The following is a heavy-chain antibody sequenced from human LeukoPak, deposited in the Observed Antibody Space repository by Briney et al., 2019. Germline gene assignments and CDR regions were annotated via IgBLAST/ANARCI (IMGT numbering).Heavy chain of an antibody. V-gene: IGHV3-23*01. Sequence: GGSLRLSCAASGFTFSSYAMSWVRRAPGKGLEWVSAISGSGGSTYYADSVKGRFTISRDNSKNTLYLQMNSLRAEDTAVYYCAKLPDYDILTGYSHREYFQHWGQGTLVTVSS. CDR2: ISGSGGST. CDR3: AKLPDYDILTGYSHREYFQH. CDR1: GFTFSSYA. J-gene: IGHJ1*01. D-gene: IGHD3-9*01.